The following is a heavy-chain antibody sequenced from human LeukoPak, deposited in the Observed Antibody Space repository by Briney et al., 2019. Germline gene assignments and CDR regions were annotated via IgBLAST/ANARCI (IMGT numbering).Heavy chain of an antibody. CDR2: ISAYNGNT. Sequence: GASVKVSCKASGYTFTSYDINWVRQAPGQGLEWMGWISAYNGNTNYAQKLQGRVTMTTDTSTSTAYMELRSLRSDDTAVYYCARDGYCSSTSCYKAFDIWGQGTMVTVSS. CDR3: ARDGYCSSTSCYKAFDI. J-gene: IGHJ3*02. CDR1: GYTFTSYD. V-gene: IGHV1-18*01. D-gene: IGHD2-2*02.